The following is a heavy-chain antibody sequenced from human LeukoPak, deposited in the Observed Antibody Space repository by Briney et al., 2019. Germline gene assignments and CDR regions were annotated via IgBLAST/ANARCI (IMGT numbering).Heavy chain of an antibody. J-gene: IGHJ4*02. V-gene: IGHV1-18*01. CDR1: GYTFTSYG. D-gene: IGHD2-2*01. CDR2: ISAYNGNT. CDR3: ARGSSEVVPAARPTLFDY. Sequence: ASVKVSCKASGYTFTSYGISWVRQAPGQGLEWMGWISAYNGNTNYAQKLQGRVTMTTDTSTSTAYMELRSLRSDDTAVYYCARGSSEVVPAARPTLFDYWAREPWSPSPQ.